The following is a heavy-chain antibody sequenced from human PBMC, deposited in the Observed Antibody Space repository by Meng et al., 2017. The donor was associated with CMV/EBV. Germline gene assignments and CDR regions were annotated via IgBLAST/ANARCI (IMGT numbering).Heavy chain of an antibody. V-gene: IGHV3-21*01. CDR1: GFTFSSYS. Sequence: LSLTRAASGFTFSSYSMNWVRQAPGKGLEWVSSISSSSSYIYYADSVKGRFTISRDNAKNSLYLQMNSLRAEDTAVYYCARSPRSSAPDFDYWGQGTLVTVSS. J-gene: IGHJ4*02. D-gene: IGHD6-6*01. CDR2: ISSSSSYI. CDR3: ARSPRSSAPDFDY.